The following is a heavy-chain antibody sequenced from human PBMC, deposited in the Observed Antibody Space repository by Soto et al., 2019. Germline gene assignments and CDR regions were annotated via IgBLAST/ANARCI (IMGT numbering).Heavy chain of an antibody. V-gene: IGHV1-8*01. CDR2: VNPKSGNT. Sequence: QVQLVQSGAEAKKPGASVRVSCKASGYSFSTFDIIWVRQAAGQGLEWMGWVNPKSGNTDYAQRFRGRVTMTSNTSISTAYMELSALTSEDTAVYYCARPYCDSTSCYTDWFDPWGQGTLVTVSS. CDR3: ARPYCDSTSCYTDWFDP. D-gene: IGHD2-2*02. CDR1: GYSFSTFD. J-gene: IGHJ5*02.